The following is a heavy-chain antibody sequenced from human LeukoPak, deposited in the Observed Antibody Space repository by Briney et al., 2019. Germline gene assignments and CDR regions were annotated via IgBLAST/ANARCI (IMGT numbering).Heavy chain of an antibody. Sequence: GRSLRLSCAASGFTFSSYGMHWVRQAPGKGLEWVSGINWNGGSTGYADSVKGRFTISRDNAKNSLYLQMNSLRAEDTALYYCARVRNTMVRGGGTFDYWGQGTLVTVSS. V-gene: IGHV3-20*04. CDR2: INWNGGST. J-gene: IGHJ4*02. CDR3: ARVRNTMVRGGGTFDY. D-gene: IGHD3-10*01. CDR1: GFTFSSYG.